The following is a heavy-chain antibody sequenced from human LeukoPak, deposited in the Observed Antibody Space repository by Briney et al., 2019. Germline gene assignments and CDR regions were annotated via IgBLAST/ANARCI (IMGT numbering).Heavy chain of an antibody. V-gene: IGHV3-30*04. Sequence: PGGSLRLSCAASGFTFSSYAMHWVRQAPGKGLEWVAVISYDGSNKYYADSVKGRFTISRENCKNTLYLQMNSLRAEDTAVYYCARDPATRDYGDYVPFDYWGQGTLVTVPS. CDR1: GFTFSSYA. CDR3: ARDPATRDYGDYVPFDY. CDR2: ISYDGSNK. D-gene: IGHD4-17*01. J-gene: IGHJ4*02.